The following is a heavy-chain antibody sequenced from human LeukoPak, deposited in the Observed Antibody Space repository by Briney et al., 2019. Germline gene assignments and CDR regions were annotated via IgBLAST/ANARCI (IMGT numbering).Heavy chain of an antibody. CDR2: INHSGST. J-gene: IGHJ4*02. V-gene: IGHV4-34*01. Sequence: PSETLSLTCAVYGGSFSGYYWSWIRQPPGKGLEWIGEINHSGSTNYNPSLKSRVTISVDASKNQFSLTLNSVTAADTAFYYCARNGGYGKFDYWGQGTLVTVSS. CDR1: GGSFSGYY. D-gene: IGHD1-26*01. CDR3: ARNGGYGKFDY.